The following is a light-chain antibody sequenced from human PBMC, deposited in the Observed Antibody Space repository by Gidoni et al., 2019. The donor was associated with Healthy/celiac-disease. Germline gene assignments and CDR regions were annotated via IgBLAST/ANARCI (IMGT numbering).Light chain of an antibody. CDR3: CSYAGSSTWV. J-gene: IGLJ3*02. V-gene: IGLV2-23*01. CDR2: EGS. CDR1: ISDVGSYNL. Sequence: QSALTQPASVSGSPGQSITISCPGTISDVGSYNLVAWYQQHPGKAPKLRIYEGSKRPPGVSNRFSGSKSGNTASLTISGLQAEDEADYYCCSYAGSSTWVFGGGTKLTVL.